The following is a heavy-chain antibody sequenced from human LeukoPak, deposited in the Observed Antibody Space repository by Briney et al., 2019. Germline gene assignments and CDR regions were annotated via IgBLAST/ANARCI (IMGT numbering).Heavy chain of an antibody. J-gene: IGHJ6*02. Sequence: GGSLRLSCAASGFTFTSYALTWVRQAPGKGLEWVAVVSYDGSNKYYADSVKGRFTISRDNSKNTLYLQMNSLRAEDTAVYYCARDLEITMIVVIIPFAMDVWGQGATVTVSS. CDR1: GFTFTSYA. V-gene: IGHV3-30-3*01. CDR2: VSYDGSNK. D-gene: IGHD3-22*01. CDR3: ARDLEITMIVVIIPFAMDV.